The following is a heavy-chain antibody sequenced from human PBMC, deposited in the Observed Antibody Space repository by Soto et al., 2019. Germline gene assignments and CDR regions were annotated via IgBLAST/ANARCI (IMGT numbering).Heavy chain of an antibody. CDR3: ARDRDYGAPFDP. Sequence: SVTVSCESSGGTFSSYAISWVRQAPGQGLEWMGGIIPIFGTANYAQKFQGRVTITADESTSTAYMELSSLRSEDTAVYYCARDRDYGAPFDPWGQGTLVTVSS. CDR1: GGTFSSYA. V-gene: IGHV1-69*13. D-gene: IGHD4-17*01. J-gene: IGHJ5*02. CDR2: IIPIFGTA.